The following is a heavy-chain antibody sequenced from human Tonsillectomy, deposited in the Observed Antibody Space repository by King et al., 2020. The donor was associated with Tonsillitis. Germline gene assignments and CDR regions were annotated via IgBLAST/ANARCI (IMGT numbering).Heavy chain of an antibody. D-gene: IGHD3-10*01. CDR1: GYTFTSYG. V-gene: IGHV1-18*01. J-gene: IGHJ6*02. CDR2: ISTYRDTT. CDR3: ERDRDYYYYGMDV. Sequence: QLVQSGPEVKKPGASVKVSCKTSGYTFTSYGISLVRQAPGQGLEWMGWISTYRDTTNYAQYLQGRVTMTTDTSTRTAYLELRGLRSDDTAVYYCERDRDYYYYGMDVWGQGTTVTVSS.